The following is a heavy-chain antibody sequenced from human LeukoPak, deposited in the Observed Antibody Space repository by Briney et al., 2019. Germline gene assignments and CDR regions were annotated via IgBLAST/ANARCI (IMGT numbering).Heavy chain of an antibody. J-gene: IGHJ4*02. CDR3: ARVFWYRGGDFDY. CDR1: GYTFTSYD. Sequence: ASVKVSCKASGYTFTSYDINWVRQAPGQGLEWMGWISAYNGNTNYAQKVQDRVTMTTDTSTSTAYMELRSLRSDDTAVYYCARVFWYRGGDFDYWGQGTLVTVSS. CDR2: ISAYNGNT. V-gene: IGHV1-18*01. D-gene: IGHD6-13*01.